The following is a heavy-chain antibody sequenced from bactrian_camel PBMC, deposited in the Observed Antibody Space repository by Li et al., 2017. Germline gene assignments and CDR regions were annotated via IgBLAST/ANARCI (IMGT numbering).Heavy chain of an antibody. V-gene: IGHV3-2*01. CDR1: GITYKYPC. D-gene: IGHD5*01. Sequence: HVQLVESGGGSVQAGGSLRLSCVASGITYKYPCMGWFRQAPGKERELVARMDGYGRTTHANSVKGRFTITSEKDKYALYLQMNSLKLGDTAMYYCAVRLNSGCPTRPSDFPEWGHGTQVTVS. CDR2: MDGYGRTT. J-gene: IGHJ4*01. CDR3: AVRLNSGCPTRPSDFPE.